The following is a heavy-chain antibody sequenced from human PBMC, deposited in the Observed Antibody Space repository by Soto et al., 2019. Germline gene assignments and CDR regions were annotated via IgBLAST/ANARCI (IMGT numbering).Heavy chain of an antibody. D-gene: IGHD6-13*01. Sequence: ASVKGSCEASGYTFTGYGISWVRQAPGQGLEWVGWISAYNGNTNYAQKLQGRVTMTTDTSTSTACMELRSLRSDDTAVYYCARDPVGYSSSWYYDYFDYWGQGTLVTVSS. CDR1: GYTFTGYG. J-gene: IGHJ4*02. CDR2: ISAYNGNT. CDR3: ARDPVGYSSSWYYDYFDY. V-gene: IGHV1-18*01.